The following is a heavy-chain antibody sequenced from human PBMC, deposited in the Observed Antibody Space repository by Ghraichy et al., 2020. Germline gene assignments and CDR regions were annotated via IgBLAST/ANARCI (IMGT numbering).Heavy chain of an antibody. Sequence: ASVQVSCKASGYTFSNYYVHWVRQAPGQGLEWMGIIRPSGSSTTYAQKFQGRVTMTRDTSTSTVYMELSSLRSEDTAVYYCARDGSGWNFDYWGQGTLVTVSS. V-gene: IGHV1-46*01. CDR1: GYTFSNYY. D-gene: IGHD6-19*01. J-gene: IGHJ4*02. CDR3: ARDGSGWNFDY. CDR2: IRPSGSST.